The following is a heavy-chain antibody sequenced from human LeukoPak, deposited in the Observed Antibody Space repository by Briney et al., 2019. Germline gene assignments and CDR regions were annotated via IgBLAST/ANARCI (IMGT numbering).Heavy chain of an antibody. CDR1: GFSFSNHG. CDR3: AKGDPVEMATINGFDY. J-gene: IGHJ4*02. D-gene: IGHD5-24*01. V-gene: IGHV3-30*02. Sequence: GGSLRLSCAASGFSFSNHGMHWVRQAPGKGLEWVAFIRYDGSNKYYADSVKGRFTISRDNAKNSLYLQMNSLRAEDTAVYYCAKGDPVEMATINGFDYWGQGTLVTVSS. CDR2: IRYDGSNK.